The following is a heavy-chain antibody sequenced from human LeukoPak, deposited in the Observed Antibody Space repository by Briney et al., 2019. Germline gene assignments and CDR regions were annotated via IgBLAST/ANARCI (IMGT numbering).Heavy chain of an antibody. CDR1: GFTFSDYY. CDR2: ISSSGSTI. V-gene: IGHV3-11*01. CDR3: ARVRTITMVRGARDYYYYMDV. Sequence: GGSLRLSCAASGFTFSDYYMSWIRQAPGKGLEWVSYISSSGSTIYYADSVKGRFTISRDNAKNSLYLQMNSLRAEDTAVYYCARVRTITMVRGARDYYYYMDVWGKGTTVTISS. D-gene: IGHD3-10*01. J-gene: IGHJ6*03.